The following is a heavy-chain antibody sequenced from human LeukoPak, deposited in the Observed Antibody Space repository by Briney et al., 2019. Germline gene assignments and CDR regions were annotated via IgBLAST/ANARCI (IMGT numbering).Heavy chain of an antibody. V-gene: IGHV1-8*01. Sequence: PGASVKVSCKASGYTFTSYDINWVRQATGQGLEWMGWMNPNSGNTGYAQKFQGRVTMTRNTSISTAYMELSSLRSEDTAVYYCARGQELGDWLVRGVIYYFDYWGQGTLVTVSS. CDR2: MNPNSGNT. CDR1: GYTFTSYD. CDR3: ARGQELGDWLVRGVIYYFDY. D-gene: IGHD3-10*01. J-gene: IGHJ4*02.